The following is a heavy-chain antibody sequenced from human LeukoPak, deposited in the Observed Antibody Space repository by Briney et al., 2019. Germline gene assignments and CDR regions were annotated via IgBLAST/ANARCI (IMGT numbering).Heavy chain of an antibody. CDR2: INHSGTT. J-gene: IGHJ4*02. Sequence: PSETLSLTCAVYGGSFSGYYWSWIRQPPGKGLEWIGEINHSGTTKYNPSLKSRITISVDTSKNQFSLKLSSVTAADTAVYYCMREGYDILTGYYIVDWGQGTLVTVSS. CDR1: GGSFSGYY. CDR3: MREGYDILTGYYIVD. V-gene: IGHV4-34*01. D-gene: IGHD3-9*01.